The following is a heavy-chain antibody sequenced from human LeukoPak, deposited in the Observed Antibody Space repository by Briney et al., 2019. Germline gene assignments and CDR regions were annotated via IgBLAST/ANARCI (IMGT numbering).Heavy chain of an antibody. CDR1: GGSFSGYY. CDR2: INHSGST. J-gene: IGHJ6*03. V-gene: IGHV4-34*01. Sequence: SETLSLTCAVYGGSFSGYYWSWIRQPPGKGLEWIGEINHSGSTNYNPSPKSRVTISVDTSKNQFSLKLSSVTAADTAVYYCARRFGELLYRTYYYYMDVWGKGTTVTISS. CDR3: ARRFGELLYRTYYYYMDV. D-gene: IGHD3-10*01.